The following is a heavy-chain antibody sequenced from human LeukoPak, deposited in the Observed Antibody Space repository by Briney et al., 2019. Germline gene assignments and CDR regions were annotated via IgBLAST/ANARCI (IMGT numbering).Heavy chain of an antibody. Sequence: GGSLRLSCAASGFTFSAYWMHWVRQAPGKGLVWVSRINSDGFSITYADSVKGRFTISRDNAKNSLYLQMNSLRAEDTAVYYCAKRIAAAEYGALDIWGQGTMVTVSS. CDR3: AKRIAAAEYGALDI. D-gene: IGHD6-13*01. J-gene: IGHJ3*02. CDR2: INSDGFSI. CDR1: GFTFSAYW. V-gene: IGHV3-74*01.